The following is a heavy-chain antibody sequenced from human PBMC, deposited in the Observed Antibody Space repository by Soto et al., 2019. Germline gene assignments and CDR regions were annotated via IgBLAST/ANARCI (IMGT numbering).Heavy chain of an antibody. D-gene: IGHD6-13*01. CDR3: AVRGRWYPMGNDY. J-gene: IGHJ4*02. V-gene: IGHV4-39*01. CDR2: IYYSGST. Sequence: PSETLSLTCTVSGGSISSSSYYWGWIRQPPGKGLEWIGSIYYSGSTYYNPSLKSRVTISVDTSKNQFSLKLSSVTAADTAVYYCAVRGRWYPMGNDYWGQGTLVTVSS. CDR1: GGSISSSSYY.